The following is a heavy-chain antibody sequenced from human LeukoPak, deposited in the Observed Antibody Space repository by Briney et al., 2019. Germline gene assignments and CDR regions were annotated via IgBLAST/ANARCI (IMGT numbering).Heavy chain of an antibody. V-gene: IGHV3-30*04. J-gene: IGHJ4*02. CDR2: ISYDGSNK. D-gene: IGHD6-13*01. CDR3: ASLTFRWDHIAAAGKGGY. CDR1: GFTFSSYA. Sequence: GRSLRLSCAASGFTFSSYAMHWVRQAPGKGLEWVAVISYDGSNKYYADSVKGRFTISRDNSKNTLYLQMNSLRAEDTAVYYCASLTFRWDHIAAAGKGGYWGQGTLVTVSS.